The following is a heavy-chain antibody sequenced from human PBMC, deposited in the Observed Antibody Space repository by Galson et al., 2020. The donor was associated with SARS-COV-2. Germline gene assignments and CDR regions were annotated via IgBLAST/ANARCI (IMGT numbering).Heavy chain of an antibody. CDR1: GFTFSSYR. CDR3: ARALGGSGNWFDP. V-gene: IGHV3-21*01. CDR2: ISSSSSSI. D-gene: IGHD3-10*01. Sequence: NSGGSLRLSCAASGFTFSSYRMNWVRQAPGKGLEWVSSISSSSSSIYYADSVKGRFTISRDNAKNSLYLQMNSLRAEDTAVYYCARALGGSGNWFDPWGQGTLVTVSS. J-gene: IGHJ5*02.